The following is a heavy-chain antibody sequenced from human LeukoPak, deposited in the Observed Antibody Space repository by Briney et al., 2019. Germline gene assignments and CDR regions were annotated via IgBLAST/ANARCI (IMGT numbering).Heavy chain of an antibody. CDR1: GFTFSSYA. V-gene: IGHV3-23*01. Sequence: GGSLRLSCAASGFTFSSYAMSWVRQAPGKGLEWVSAISGSGGSTYYADSVKGRFTISRDNSKNTLYLQMNSLRAEDTAVYYCAKDLSGIVGATAFDYWGQGTLVTVSS. CDR3: AKDLSGIVGATAFDY. CDR2: ISGSGGST. J-gene: IGHJ4*02. D-gene: IGHD1-26*01.